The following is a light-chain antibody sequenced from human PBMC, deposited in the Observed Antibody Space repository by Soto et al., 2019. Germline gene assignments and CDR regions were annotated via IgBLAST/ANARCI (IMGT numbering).Light chain of an antibody. Sequence: EIVMTQSPATLSVSPGERATLSCRASQSVRRNLAWFQQKPGQAPRLLIYGAYTRATGIPARFSGSGSGTAFTLTISNPQSEDVAVYYCQQYNNWPPATFGQGTKVEIK. V-gene: IGKV3-15*01. CDR2: GAY. CDR3: QQYNNWPPAT. CDR1: QSVRRN. J-gene: IGKJ1*01.